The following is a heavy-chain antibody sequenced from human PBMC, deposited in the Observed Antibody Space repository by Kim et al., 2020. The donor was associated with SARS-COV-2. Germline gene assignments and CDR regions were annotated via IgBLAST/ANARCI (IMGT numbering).Heavy chain of an antibody. V-gene: IGHV1-69*13. J-gene: IGHJ6*02. CDR3: ARDRQYSSTENYYYGMDV. CDR1: GGTFSSYA. CDR2: IIPIFGTA. Sequence: SVKVSCKASGGTFSSYAISWVRQAPGQGLEWMGGIIPIFGTANYAQKFQGRVTITADESTSTAYMELSSLRSEDTAVYYCARDRQYSSTENYYYGMDVWGQGTTVTVSS. D-gene: IGHD6-13*01.